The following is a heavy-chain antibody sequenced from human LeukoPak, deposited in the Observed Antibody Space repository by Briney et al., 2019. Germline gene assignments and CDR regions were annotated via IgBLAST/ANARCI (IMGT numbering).Heavy chain of an antibody. CDR3: AKEMVGSGSFFDS. J-gene: IGHJ4*02. CDR1: GFIFSNYA. D-gene: IGHD3-10*01. V-gene: IGHV3-30*02. CDR2: TRFDGNRI. Sequence: PGGSLRLSCAASGFIFSNYAMSWVRQAPGKGLEWVAFTRFDGNRIYNTESVKGRFTISRDKSKNTVYLEMNSLRTEDTGVYYCAKEMVGSGSFFDSWGQGTLVTVSS.